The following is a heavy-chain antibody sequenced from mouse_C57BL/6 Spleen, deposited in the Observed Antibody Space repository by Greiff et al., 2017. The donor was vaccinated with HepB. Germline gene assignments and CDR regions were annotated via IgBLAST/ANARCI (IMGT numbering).Heavy chain of an antibody. J-gene: IGHJ2*01. CDR1: GFNIKDYY. CDR3: TTNYGSGYFDY. CDR2: IDPEDGDT. Sequence: VHVKQSGAELVRPGASVKLSCAASGFNIKDYYMHWVKQRPEQGLEWIGRIDPEDGDTEYAPKFQGKATMTADTSSNTAYLQLSSLTSEDTAVYYCTTNYGSGYFDYWGQGTTLTVSS. V-gene: IGHV14-1*01. D-gene: IGHD1-1*01.